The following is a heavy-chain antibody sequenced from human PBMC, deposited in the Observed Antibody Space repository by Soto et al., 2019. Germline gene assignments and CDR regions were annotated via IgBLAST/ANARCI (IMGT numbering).Heavy chain of an antibody. V-gene: IGHV4-39*01. Sequence: SETLSLTCTVSGVSIHNSHSFWGWIRQPPGKGLEFIGTVYYSGGAHYNSSLKSRVTISVDTANNQVSLRMRSLTAADTAVYYCGRVVEGATRHTNLDSWGQGTLVTVSS. D-gene: IGHD2-21*01. J-gene: IGHJ5*01. CDR2: VYYSGGA. CDR1: GVSIHNSHSF. CDR3: GRVVEGATRHTNLDS.